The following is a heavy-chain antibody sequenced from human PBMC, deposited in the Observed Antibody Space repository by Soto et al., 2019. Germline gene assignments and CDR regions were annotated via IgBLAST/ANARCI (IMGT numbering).Heavy chain of an antibody. Sequence: QVQLQESGPGLVKPSGTLSLSCAVSGGSISRSNWWTWVRQPPGKGLEWIGELYYSGTTNYNPSLKRRVTILRDTSKNQFSLKLNSVTAADTAVYYCARFSVDYNFDSWGQGTLVTVSS. CDR1: GGSISRSNW. D-gene: IGHD1-20*01. CDR2: LYYSGTT. CDR3: ARFSVDYNFDS. J-gene: IGHJ4*02. V-gene: IGHV4-4*02.